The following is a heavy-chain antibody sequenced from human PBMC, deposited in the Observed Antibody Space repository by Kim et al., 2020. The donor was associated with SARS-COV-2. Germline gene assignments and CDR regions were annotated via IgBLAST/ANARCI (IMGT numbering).Heavy chain of an antibody. Sequence: NHHPTRQRRVTISVDTSKNQFSLKMSSVTAADTAVYYCARGQRDVTSLDYWGQGTLVTVSS. J-gene: IGHJ4*02. CDR3: ARGQRDVTSLDY. V-gene: IGHV4-59*09. D-gene: IGHD2-2*01.